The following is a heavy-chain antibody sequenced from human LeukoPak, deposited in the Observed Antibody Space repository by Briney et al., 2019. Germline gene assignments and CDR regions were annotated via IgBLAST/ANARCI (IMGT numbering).Heavy chain of an antibody. CDR1: GYTSTSYG. CDR3: ARMVGWDCSSTSCLYYYMDV. V-gene: IGHV1-18*01. Sequence: ASVKVSCKASGYTSTSYGISWVRQAPGQGLEWMGWISAYNGNTNYAQKLQGRVTMTTDASTSTAYMELRSLRSDDTAVYYCARMVGWDCSSTSCLYYYMDVWGKGTTVTVSS. CDR2: ISAYNGNT. D-gene: IGHD2-2*01. J-gene: IGHJ6*03.